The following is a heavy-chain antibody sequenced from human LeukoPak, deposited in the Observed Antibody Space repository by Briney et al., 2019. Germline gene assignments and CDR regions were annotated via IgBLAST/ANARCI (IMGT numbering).Heavy chain of an antibody. Sequence: PSETLSLTCAVYGGSFSGYYWSWIRQPPGKGLEWIGTIDYSGTTYYKPSLKSRVTISVDTSKNQFSLKLSSVTAADTAVYYCAREIDAAAAYNWFDPWGQGTLVTVSS. J-gene: IGHJ5*02. CDR2: IDYSGTT. V-gene: IGHV4-34*01. D-gene: IGHD2-2*01. CDR1: GGSFSGYY. CDR3: AREIDAAAAYNWFDP.